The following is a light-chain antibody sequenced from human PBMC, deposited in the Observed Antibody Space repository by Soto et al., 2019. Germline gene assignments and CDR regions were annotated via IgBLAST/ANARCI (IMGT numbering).Light chain of an antibody. CDR1: NIASKN. V-gene: IGLV3-9*01. Sequence: SYELTQPLSVSVALGQTARITCGGNNIASKNVHWYQQKPGQAPVLVIYRIDNRPSGIPGRFSGSNSGNTATLTITRAQAGDEADYYCQVWDSSTPVVFGGGTQLTVL. CDR2: RID. J-gene: IGLJ2*01. CDR3: QVWDSSTPVV.